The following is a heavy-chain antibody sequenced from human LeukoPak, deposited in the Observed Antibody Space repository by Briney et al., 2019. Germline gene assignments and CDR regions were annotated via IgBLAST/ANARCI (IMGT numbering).Heavy chain of an antibody. CDR1: VSTFSNDW. V-gene: IGHV3-7*01. CDR3: ARDDNWRPCEY. Sequence: GGSLRLSCAASVSTFSNDWMSWVRQAPGKGLEWVGNINQHGSETYYGDSLKGRFTNSRDNSKNTLYLHMNRLRAEDTAVYYCARDDNWRPCEYWGQGILVTVSS. D-gene: IGHD3-3*01. CDR2: INQHGSET. J-gene: IGHJ4*02.